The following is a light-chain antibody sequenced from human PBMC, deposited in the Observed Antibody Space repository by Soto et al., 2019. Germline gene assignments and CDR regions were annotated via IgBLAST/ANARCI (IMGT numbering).Light chain of an antibody. CDR1: SSDLGSYNR. Sequence: QSVLTQPPSVSGSPGQSVTISCTGTSSDLGSYNRVSWYQKPPGTAPKFMIYEVSNRPLGVPDRFSGSKSGNTASLTISGLQAEDQPNYYCSLYTTSSTRVFGTGTKVTVL. J-gene: IGLJ1*01. CDR3: SLYTTSSTRV. CDR2: EVS. V-gene: IGLV2-18*01.